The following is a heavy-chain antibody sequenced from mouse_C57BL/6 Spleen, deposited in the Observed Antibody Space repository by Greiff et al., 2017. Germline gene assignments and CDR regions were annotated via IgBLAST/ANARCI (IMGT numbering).Heavy chain of an antibody. CDR1: GYTFTSYW. V-gene: IGHV1-72*01. Sequence: QVQLQQPGAELVKPGASVKLSCKASGYTFTSYWMHWVKQRPGRGLEWIGRIYPNSGGTKYNEKFQSKATLTVDKPSSTSYMQLSSLTSEDAAVYYCARSSRNYFDYWGQGTTLTVSS. CDR3: ARSSRNYFDY. J-gene: IGHJ2*01. CDR2: IYPNSGGT.